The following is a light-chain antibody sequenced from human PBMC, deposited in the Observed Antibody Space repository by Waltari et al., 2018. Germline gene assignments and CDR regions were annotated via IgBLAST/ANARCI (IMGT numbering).Light chain of an antibody. V-gene: IGKV3-15*01. Sequence: EILMTQSPAPLSVSPGERATIPCRASQSISNNLAWYQHKPGQPPRLLISGASTRANGVPARFSGSGSGNEFTLTISSLQSEDSAIYFCQQYNTWPPSTFGQGTKLEIK. CDR1: QSISNN. CDR2: GAS. CDR3: QQYNTWPPST. J-gene: IGKJ2*02.